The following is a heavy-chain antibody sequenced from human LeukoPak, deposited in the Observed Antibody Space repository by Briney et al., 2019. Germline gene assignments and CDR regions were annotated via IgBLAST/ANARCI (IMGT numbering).Heavy chain of an antibody. CDR1: GYSINSGHY. CDR2: IHHSGST. Sequence: PSETLSPTCAVSGYSINSGHYGGWTRQPPGKGLEWIGSIHHSGSTYYNPSLKSRVPISVDTSKNQFSLKLSSVTAADTAVYYCARGEDCGGDCYSGYYYYYMDVWGKGTPVTVSS. D-gene: IGHD2-21*01. CDR3: ARGEDCGGDCYSGYYYYYMDV. V-gene: IGHV4-38-2*01. J-gene: IGHJ6*03.